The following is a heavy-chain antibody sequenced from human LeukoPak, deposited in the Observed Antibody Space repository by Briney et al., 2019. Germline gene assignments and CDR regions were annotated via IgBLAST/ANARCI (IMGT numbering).Heavy chain of an antibody. CDR1: GGSISSYY. CDR2: IYYSGNT. J-gene: IGHJ6*03. D-gene: IGHD5-18*01. Sequence: KASETLSLTCTVSGGSISSYYWSWIRQPPGKGLEWIGYIYYSGNTFSNPSLKSRVSISLDTSKNQFSLKLSSVTAADTAVYYCARGGRASGYSSLGYYYYYMDVWGKGTTVTVSS. CDR3: ARGGRASGYSSLGYYYYYMDV. V-gene: IGHV4-59*12.